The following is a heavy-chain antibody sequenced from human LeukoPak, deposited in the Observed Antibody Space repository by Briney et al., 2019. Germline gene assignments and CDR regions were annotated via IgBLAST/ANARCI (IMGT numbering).Heavy chain of an antibody. CDR3: ARDQVAATSAHNFDY. CDR1: GYTFTGYY. V-gene: IGHV1-2*02. CDR2: INPHSGVT. Sequence: SVKVSCKASGYTFTGYYLNWVRQAPGQGLEWMGWINPHSGVTTFPQKFPGRVTMTMDTSISTTYMELNRLRSDDTAVYYCARDQVAATSAHNFDYWGQGTLVTVSP. D-gene: IGHD1-26*01. J-gene: IGHJ4*02.